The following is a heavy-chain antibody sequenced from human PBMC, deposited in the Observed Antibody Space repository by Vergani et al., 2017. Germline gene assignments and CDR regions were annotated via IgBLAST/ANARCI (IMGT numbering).Heavy chain of an antibody. D-gene: IGHD3-10*01. CDR1: GFTFSSYA. J-gene: IGHJ4*02. CDR2: ISGSGGST. CDR3: ASPYYYGSGSYYLFDY. Sequence: EVQLLESGGNLVQPGGSLRLSCAASGFTFSSYAMSWVRQAPGKGLEWVSAISGSGGSTYYADSVKGRFTISRDNSKNTLYLQMNSLRAEDTAVYYCASPYYYGSGSYYLFDYWGQGTLVTVSS. V-gene: IGHV3-23*01.